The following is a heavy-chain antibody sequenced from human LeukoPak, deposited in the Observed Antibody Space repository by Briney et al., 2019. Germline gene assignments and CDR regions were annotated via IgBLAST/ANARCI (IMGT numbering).Heavy chain of an antibody. Sequence: TGGSLRLSCAASGFTFSSYSMNWVRQAPGKGLEWVSSISSSSSYIYYADSVKGRFTISRDNAKNSLYLQMNSLRAEDTAVYYCARERLAGYSSGWYDPSFDYWGQGTLVTVSS. J-gene: IGHJ4*02. CDR2: ISSSSSYI. CDR3: ARERLAGYSSGWYDPSFDY. D-gene: IGHD6-19*01. CDR1: GFTFSSYS. V-gene: IGHV3-21*01.